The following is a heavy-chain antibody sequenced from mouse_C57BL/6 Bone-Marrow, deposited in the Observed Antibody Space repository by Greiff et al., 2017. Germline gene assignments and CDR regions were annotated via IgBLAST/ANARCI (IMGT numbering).Heavy chain of an antibody. CDR1: GHTFTIYW. J-gene: IGHJ2*01. CDR2: IYPGTLAT. D-gene: IGHD1-1*01. CDR3: TLVYYYGSGWGGDY. Sequence: EVQLKQSGTVPASPGASVKMSCMTSGHTFTIYWMHWVKHRPGQGMEWKGAIYPGTLATSYNPKFKGKGKLTAVTAASTCYMELRSLTNAAAAVYFCTLVYYYGSGWGGDYWGKGTTLTVSS. V-gene: IGHV1-5*01.